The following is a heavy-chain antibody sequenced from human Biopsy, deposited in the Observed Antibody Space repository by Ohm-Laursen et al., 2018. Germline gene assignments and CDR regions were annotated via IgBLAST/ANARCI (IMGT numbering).Heavy chain of an antibody. CDR2: IVPILGTV. CDR1: GGPFNNHA. D-gene: IGHD5-24*01. Sequence: SVKVSCKVSGGPFNNHAFSWVRQAPGQGLEWLGRIVPILGTVNYAQRFQGRVALTADKSTGTAYMELNRLISDDTAVYYCATDADGYYTEFDFWGQGTLITVSS. CDR3: ATDADGYYTEFDF. V-gene: IGHV1-69*04. J-gene: IGHJ4*02.